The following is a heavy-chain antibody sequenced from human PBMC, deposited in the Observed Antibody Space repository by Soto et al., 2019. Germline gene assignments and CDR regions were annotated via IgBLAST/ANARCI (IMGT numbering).Heavy chain of an antibody. V-gene: IGHV5-10-1*01. CDR2: IDPSDSYT. CDR1: GYNFNNYW. Sequence: PGESLKISCKGSGYNFNNYWISWVRQMPGKGLEWMGRIDPSDSYTNYSPSFQGHVTISLDKSISTAYLQWSSLKASDTAMYYCARHFVVYYYGMDVWGQGTTLTVSS. CDR3: ARHFVVYYYGMDV. J-gene: IGHJ6*02. D-gene: IGHD2-15*01.